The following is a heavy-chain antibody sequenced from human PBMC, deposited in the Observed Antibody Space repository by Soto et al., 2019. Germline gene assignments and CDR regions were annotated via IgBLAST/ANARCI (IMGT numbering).Heavy chain of an antibody. D-gene: IGHD3-3*01. CDR2: IYYSGST. CDR1: GGSISSGAYY. J-gene: IGHJ4*02. CDR3: ARTITIFGVVPEQYYFDY. V-gene: IGHV4-31*03. Sequence: SETLSLTCTVSGGSISSGAYYWSWILQHPGKGLEWIGYIYYSGSTYYNPSLKSRVTISVDTSKNQFSLKLSSVTDADTAVYYCARTITIFGVVPEQYYFDYWGQGTLVTVSS.